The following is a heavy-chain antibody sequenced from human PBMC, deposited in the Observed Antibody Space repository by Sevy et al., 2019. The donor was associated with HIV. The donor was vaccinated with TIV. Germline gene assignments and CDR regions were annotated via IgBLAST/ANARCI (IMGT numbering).Heavy chain of an antibody. J-gene: IGHJ4*01. Sequence: ASVKVSCKASGCTFTSYYMHWVRQAPGQGLEWMGIINPSGGSTSYALKFQGRVTMTRDTSTSTVYIELSSLRSEDTAVYYCARAPFHTGSFYFDYWGHGTLVTVSS. D-gene: IGHD1-26*01. CDR3: ARAPFHTGSFYFDY. CDR1: GCTFTSYY. V-gene: IGHV1-46*01. CDR2: INPSGGST.